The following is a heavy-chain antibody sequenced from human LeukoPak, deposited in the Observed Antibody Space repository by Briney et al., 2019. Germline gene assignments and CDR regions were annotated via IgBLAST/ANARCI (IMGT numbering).Heavy chain of an antibody. CDR1: GYIFTSYG. CDR3: ARAEVVQGAFDI. V-gene: IGHV1-46*01. CDR2: INPSGGST. J-gene: IGHJ3*02. D-gene: IGHD3-10*01. Sequence: ASVKVSCKASGYIFTSYGISWVRQAPGQGLEWTGIINPSGGSTSYAQKFQGRVTMTRDMSTSTVYMELSSLRSEDTAVYYCARAEVVQGAFDIWGQGTMVTVSS.